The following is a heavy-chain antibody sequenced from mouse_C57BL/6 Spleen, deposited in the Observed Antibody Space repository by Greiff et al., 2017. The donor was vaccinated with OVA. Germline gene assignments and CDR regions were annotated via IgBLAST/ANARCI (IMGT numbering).Heavy chain of an antibody. CDR1: GYTFTSYW. J-gene: IGHJ4*01. V-gene: IGHV1-50*01. CDR3: ARSASNFYAMDY. D-gene: IGHD2-5*01. CDR2: IDPSDSYT. Sequence: QVQLQQSGAELVKPGASVKLSCKASGYTFTSYWMQWVKQRPGQGLEWIGEIDPSDSYTNYNQKFKGKATLTVDTSSSTAYLQLSSLTSEDSAVYYCARSASNFYAMDYWGQGTSVTVSS.